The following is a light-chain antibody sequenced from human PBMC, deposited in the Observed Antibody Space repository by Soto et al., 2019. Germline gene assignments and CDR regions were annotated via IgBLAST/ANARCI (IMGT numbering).Light chain of an antibody. CDR3: QQTYSTPPT. J-gene: IGKJ1*01. CDR2: AAS. Sequence: DIQMTQSPSSLSACVGDRVTITFGASQSISTYLNWYQQKAGLAPKLLIYAASSLQSGVPSRFSGSGSGTDFTLTISSLQPEDFATYYCQQTYSTPPTFGQGTKVDI. V-gene: IGKV1-39*01. CDR1: QSISTY.